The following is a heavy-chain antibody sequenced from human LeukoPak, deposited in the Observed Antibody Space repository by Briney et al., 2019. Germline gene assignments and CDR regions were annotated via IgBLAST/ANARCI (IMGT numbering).Heavy chain of an antibody. J-gene: IGHJ4*02. D-gene: IGHD6-13*01. V-gene: IGHV1-18*01. CDR3: ATALYSSSWYSQFDY. Sequence: GASAKVSCKASGYTFTSYGISWVRQAPGQGLEWMGWISAYNGNTNYAQKLQGRVTMTTDTSTSTAYMELRSLRSDDTAVYYCATALYSSSWYSQFDYWGQGTLVTVSS. CDR1: GYTFTSYG. CDR2: ISAYNGNT.